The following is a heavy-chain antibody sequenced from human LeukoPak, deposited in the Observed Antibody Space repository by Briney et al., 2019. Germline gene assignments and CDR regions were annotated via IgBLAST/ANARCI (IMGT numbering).Heavy chain of an antibody. D-gene: IGHD3-10*01. Sequence: SVKVSCKASGGTFSSYAISWVRQAPAQGLEWMGGIIPIFGTANYAQKFQGRVTITADKSTSTAYMELSSLRSEDTAVYYCARGYYGSGSYYNVLRFDPWGQGTLVTVSS. J-gene: IGHJ5*02. CDR1: GGTFSSYA. V-gene: IGHV1-69*06. CDR2: IIPIFGTA. CDR3: ARGYYGSGSYYNVLRFDP.